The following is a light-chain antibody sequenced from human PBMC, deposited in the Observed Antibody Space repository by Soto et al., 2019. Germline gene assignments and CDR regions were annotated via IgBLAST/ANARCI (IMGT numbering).Light chain of an antibody. J-gene: IGKJ1*01. CDR3: QHYNCYSEA. V-gene: IGKV1-5*03. CDR1: QTISSW. CDR2: KAS. Sequence: DIQMTQSPSTLSGSVGDRVTITCRASQTISSWLAWYQQKPGKAPKLLIYKASTLKSGVPSRFSGSGSGTEFTLTISSLQPDDFATYYCQHYNCYSEACGQGTKVELK.